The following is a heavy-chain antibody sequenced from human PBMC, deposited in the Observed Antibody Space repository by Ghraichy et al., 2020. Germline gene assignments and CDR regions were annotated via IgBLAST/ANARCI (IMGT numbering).Heavy chain of an antibody. CDR3: ARDLAGHDAFDI. D-gene: IGHD6-13*01. V-gene: IGHV4-30-4*01. CDR1: GGSINSGDYY. Sequence: SETLSLTCTVSGGSINSGDYYWTWIRQPPGKGLEWIGYIYYSGTTYYDPSLKSRVTISIDTSKNQFSLKLNSVTAPDTAVYYCARDLAGHDAFDIWGQWTMVTVSS. J-gene: IGHJ3*02. CDR2: IYYSGTT.